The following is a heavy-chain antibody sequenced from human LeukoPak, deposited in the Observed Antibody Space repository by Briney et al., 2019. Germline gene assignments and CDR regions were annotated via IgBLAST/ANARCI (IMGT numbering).Heavy chain of an antibody. CDR3: ARGHYDFWSGYYYQNTFDP. Sequence: PSETLSLTCTVSGGSISSHYWSWIRQPPGKGLEWIGYIYYSGSTNYNPSLKSRVTISVDTSKNQFSLKLSSVTAADTAVYYCARGHYDFWSGYYYQNTFDPWGQGTLVTVSS. CDR2: IYYSGST. J-gene: IGHJ5*02. V-gene: IGHV4-59*11. D-gene: IGHD3-3*01. CDR1: GGSISSHY.